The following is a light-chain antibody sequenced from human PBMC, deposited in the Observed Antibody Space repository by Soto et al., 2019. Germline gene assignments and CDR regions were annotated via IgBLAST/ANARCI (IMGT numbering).Light chain of an antibody. J-gene: IGLJ1*01. CDR1: SSDVGDYNY. V-gene: IGLV2-8*01. CDR3: SSYAGSKIYYV. CDR2: EVI. Sequence: QSALTPPPSASGSPGQSVTISCTGTSSDVGDYNYVSWYQQHPGKAPTLLIYEVIKRPSGVPDRFSGSKSGNTASLTVSGLQAEDEADYYCSSYAGSKIYYVFGTGTKLTVL.